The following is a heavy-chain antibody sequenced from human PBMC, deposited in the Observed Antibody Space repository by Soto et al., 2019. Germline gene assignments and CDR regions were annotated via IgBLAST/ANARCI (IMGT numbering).Heavy chain of an antibody. D-gene: IGHD6-13*01. J-gene: IGHJ2*01. CDR3: ARTRGAAAGGGWYFDL. CDR2: IYYSGST. Sequence: SETLSLTCTVSGGSISSSSYYWGWIRQPPGKGLEWIGSIYYSGSTYYNPSLKGRVTISVDTSKNQFSLKLSSVTAANTAVYYCARTRGAAAGGGWYFDLWGRGTLVTVSS. V-gene: IGHV4-39*01. CDR1: GGSISSSSYY.